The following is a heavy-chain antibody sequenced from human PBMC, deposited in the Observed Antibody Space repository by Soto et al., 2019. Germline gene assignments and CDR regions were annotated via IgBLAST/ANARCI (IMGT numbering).Heavy chain of an antibody. CDR2: IIPIFGTA. D-gene: IGHD6-6*01. Sequence: ASVKVSCKASGGTFSSYAISWVRQAPGQGLEWMGGIIPIFGTANYAQKFQGRVTITADESTSTAYMELSSLRSEDTAVYYCAQSIAIYYYYYGMDVWGQGTTVTVSS. J-gene: IGHJ6*02. CDR1: GGTFSSYA. CDR3: AQSIAIYYYYYGMDV. V-gene: IGHV1-69*13.